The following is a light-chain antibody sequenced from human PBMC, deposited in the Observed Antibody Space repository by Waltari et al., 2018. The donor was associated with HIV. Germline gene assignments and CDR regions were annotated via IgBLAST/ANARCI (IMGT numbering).Light chain of an antibody. CDR3: AAWDDSLNGWV. V-gene: IGLV1-44*01. CDR1: SSHIGSNT. J-gene: IGLJ3*02. CDR2: SNN. Sequence: QSVLTQPPSASGTPGQRVTIPCSGRSSHIGSNTVNWYQQLPGTAPKLLIYSNNQRPSGVPDRFSGSKSGTSASLAISGLQSEDEADYYCAAWDDSLNGWVFGGGTKLTVL.